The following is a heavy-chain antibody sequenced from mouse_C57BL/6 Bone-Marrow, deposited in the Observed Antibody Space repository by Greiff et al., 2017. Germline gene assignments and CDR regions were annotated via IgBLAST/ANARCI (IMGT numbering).Heavy chain of an antibody. CDR2: ISNGTSTI. D-gene: IGHD1-1*01. CDR3: ARPYYGSSPWCAY. J-gene: IGHJ3*01. Sequence: EVQRVESGGGLVKPGGSLKLSCAASGFTFSDYGMHWVRPAPEKGLEWVAYISNGTSTISYAYTVKGRFTISRDNAKNTLFLQMTSLRAEDTAMYYCARPYYGSSPWCAYGGQGTLVTVSA. CDR1: GFTFSDYG. V-gene: IGHV5-17*01.